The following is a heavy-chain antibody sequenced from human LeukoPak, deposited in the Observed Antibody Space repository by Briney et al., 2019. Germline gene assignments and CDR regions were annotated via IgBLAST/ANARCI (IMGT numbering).Heavy chain of an antibody. V-gene: IGHV5-51*01. J-gene: IGHJ5*02. Sequence: GESLQISCQASGYSFTSYWIGWVRQMPGKGLEWMGIIYPGDSDTRYSPSFQGQVTISADKSISTAYLQWSSLKVSDTAMYYCARQATVVTRGNWFDPWGQGTLVTVSS. CDR1: GYSFTSYW. D-gene: IGHD4-23*01. CDR3: ARQATVVTRGNWFDP. CDR2: IYPGDSDT.